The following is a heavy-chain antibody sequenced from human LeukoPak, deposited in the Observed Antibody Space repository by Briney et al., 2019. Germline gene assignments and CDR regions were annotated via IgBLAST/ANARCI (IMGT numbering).Heavy chain of an antibody. V-gene: IGHV3-23*01. Sequence: GGSLRLSCAASGFTFSSYAMSWVRQAPGKGLEWVSAISGSGGSTYYADSVKGRFTISRDNSKNTLYLQMNSLRAEDTAVYYCAKDPEAYCGGDCYSSGYYFDYWGQGTLVTVSS. CDR3: AKDPEAYCGGDCYSSGYYFDY. J-gene: IGHJ4*02. CDR2: ISGSGGST. D-gene: IGHD2-21*02. CDR1: GFTFSSYA.